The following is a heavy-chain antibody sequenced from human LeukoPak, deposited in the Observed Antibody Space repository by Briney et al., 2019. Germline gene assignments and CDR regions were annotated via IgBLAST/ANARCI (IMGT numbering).Heavy chain of an antibody. V-gene: IGHV1-18*01. CDR3: ARERAVQGYCSGGSCYINDY. J-gene: IGHJ4*02. Sequence: ASVKVSCKASGYTFVSYGISWVRQAPGQGLEWVGWISGHNGNTDYAQKFQGRVTLTTDTSTSTASMELRGLRFDDTAVYFCARERAVQGYCSGGSCYINDYWGQGTLVTVSS. D-gene: IGHD2-15*01. CDR2: ISGHNGNT. CDR1: GYTFVSYG.